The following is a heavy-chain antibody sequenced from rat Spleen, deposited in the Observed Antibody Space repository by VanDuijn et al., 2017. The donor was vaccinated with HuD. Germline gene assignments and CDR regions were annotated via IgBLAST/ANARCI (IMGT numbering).Heavy chain of an antibody. Sequence: EVQLVESGGGLVQPGRSMKLSCAASGFTFSNYGIHWVRQSPTKGLEWVASISPSGGSTYYRDSVKGRFTISRDNAKSTLYLQMDSLRSEDTATYYCARSGSSYINFDYWGQGVMVTVSS. CDR3: ARSGSSYINFDY. J-gene: IGHJ2*01. V-gene: IGHV5-19*01. D-gene: IGHD1-2*01. CDR2: ISPSGGST. CDR1: GFTFSNYG.